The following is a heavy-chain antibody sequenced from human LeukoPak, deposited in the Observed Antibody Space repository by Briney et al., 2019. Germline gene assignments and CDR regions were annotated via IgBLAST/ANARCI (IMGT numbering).Heavy chain of an antibody. D-gene: IGHD3-10*01. CDR1: GGSIRSSSYY. CDR3: VRDRGVPRPYYFDQ. Sequence: SETLSLTCTVSGGSIRSSSYYWGCIRQPPGKELEWIGSIHYNGSTCYNPSLESQVIMSVDTSKNQFSLKLTSVTAADTAMYYCVRDRGVPRPYYFDQWGQGTLVTVSS. J-gene: IGHJ4*02. V-gene: IGHV4-39*07. CDR2: IHYNGST.